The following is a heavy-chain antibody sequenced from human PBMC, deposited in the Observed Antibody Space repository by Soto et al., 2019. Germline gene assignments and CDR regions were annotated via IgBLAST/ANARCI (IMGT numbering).Heavy chain of an antibody. CDR3: ARSTGQEFDP. V-gene: IGHV4-59*01. Sequence: SETLSLTCTVSGGSISSYFWNWLRQPPGKGLEWIGYIYSSGSTNYNPSLKSRVTISLDTSNSHFSLTLSSVTVADTAVYYCARSTGQEFDPWGQGTLVTVSS. CDR1: GGSISSYF. CDR2: IYSSGST. J-gene: IGHJ5*02.